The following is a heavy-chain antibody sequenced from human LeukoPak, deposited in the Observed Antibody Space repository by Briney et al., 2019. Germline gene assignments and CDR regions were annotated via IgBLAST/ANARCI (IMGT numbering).Heavy chain of an antibody. J-gene: IGHJ3*02. Sequence: GGSLRLSCALSGLPFSSSIMHWVRRAPGKGLEWVAGMSFDGSQYYVESVKGRFIISRDNSGNTVHLHMTSLRPEDTAVYFCAREGHTSGFCGSFDIWGQGTTVTISS. CDR2: MSFDGSQ. V-gene: IGHV3-30*03. CDR3: AREGHTSGFCGSFDI. CDR1: GLPFSSSI. D-gene: IGHD5-12*01.